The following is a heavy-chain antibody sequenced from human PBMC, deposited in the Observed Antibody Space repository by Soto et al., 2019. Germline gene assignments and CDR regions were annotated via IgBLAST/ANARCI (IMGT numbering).Heavy chain of an antibody. V-gene: IGHV3-23*01. J-gene: IGHJ4*02. D-gene: IGHD3-22*01. CDR1: GFTFSSYA. Sequence: PGGSLRLSCAASGFTFSSYAMSWVRQAPGKGLEWVSAISGSGGSTYYADSVKGRFTISRDNSKNTLYLQMNSLRAEDTAVYYCAKDLSWDSSGYFPGPFDYWGQGTLVTVSS. CDR2: ISGSGGST. CDR3: AKDLSWDSSGYFPGPFDY.